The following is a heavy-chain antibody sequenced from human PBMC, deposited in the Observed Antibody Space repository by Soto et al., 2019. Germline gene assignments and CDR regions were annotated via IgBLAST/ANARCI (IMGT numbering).Heavy chain of an antibody. CDR3: AGAAAVGYGMDV. J-gene: IGHJ6*02. Sequence: PGGSLRLSCAASGFTFSSYDMHWVRQATGKGLEWVSAIGTAGDTYYPGSVKGRFTISRENAKNSLYLQMNSLRAGDTAVYYCAGAAAVGYGMDVWGQGTTVTVSS. CDR1: GFTFSSYD. V-gene: IGHV3-13*01. CDR2: IGTAGDT. D-gene: IGHD6-13*01.